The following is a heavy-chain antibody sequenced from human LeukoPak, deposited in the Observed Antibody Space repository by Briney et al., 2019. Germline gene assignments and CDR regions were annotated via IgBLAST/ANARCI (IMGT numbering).Heavy chain of an antibody. CDR2: IYNDGST. V-gene: IGHV3-53*01. Sequence: GGSLRLSCAASGLTVSSSYMSWVRQAPGKGLEWVSIIYNDGSTYYADSMKGRFTISRDNSKNTLYLQVHSLRAEDTAMYYCARNILSAFDIWGQGTMVTVSS. CDR1: GLTVSSSY. J-gene: IGHJ3*02. D-gene: IGHD2/OR15-2a*01. CDR3: ARNILSAFDI.